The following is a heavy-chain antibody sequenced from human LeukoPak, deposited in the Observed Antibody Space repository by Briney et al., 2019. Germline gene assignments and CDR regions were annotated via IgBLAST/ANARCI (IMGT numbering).Heavy chain of an antibody. D-gene: IGHD6-13*01. Sequence: GESLKISCKTSGYSFSNYWIGWVRQMPGKGLEWMGIIYPGDSDTRYSPSFQGQVTISADKSISTAYLQWSSLKASDTAMYYCARRSIAAAGISYYGMDVWGQGTTVTVSS. V-gene: IGHV5-51*01. J-gene: IGHJ6*02. CDR3: ARRSIAAAGISYYGMDV. CDR1: GYSFSNYW. CDR2: IYPGDSDT.